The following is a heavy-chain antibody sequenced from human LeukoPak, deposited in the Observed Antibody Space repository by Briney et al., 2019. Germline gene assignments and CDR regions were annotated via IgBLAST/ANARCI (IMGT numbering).Heavy chain of an antibody. CDR2: IWYDGSNK. V-gene: IGHV3-33*01. Sequence: GGSLRLSCAASGFTFSSYGMHWVRQAPGKGLEWVAVIWYDGSNKYYADSVKGRFTISRDNSKNTLYLQMNSLRAEDTAVYYCARYRTVRPDYYYYYMDVWGKGTTVTVSS. CDR3: ARYRTVRPDYYYYYMDV. CDR1: GFTFSSYG. J-gene: IGHJ6*03. D-gene: IGHD2-2*01.